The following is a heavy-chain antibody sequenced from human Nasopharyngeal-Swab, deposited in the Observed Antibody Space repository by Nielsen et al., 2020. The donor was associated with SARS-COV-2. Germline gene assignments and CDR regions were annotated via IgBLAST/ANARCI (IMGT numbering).Heavy chain of an antibody. CDR2: INHSGST. CDR1: GGSSSGYY. Sequence: SETLSLTCAVYGGSSSGYYWNWIRQSPGKGLEWIGEINHSGSTSNNPSLKSRVTISVDMSKNQFSLRLTSVTAADTAAYYCARSPGSVAGTTNWFDSWGYGILVTASS. J-gene: IGHJ5*01. CDR3: ARSPGSVAGTTNWFDS. D-gene: IGHD1-1*01. V-gene: IGHV4-34*01.